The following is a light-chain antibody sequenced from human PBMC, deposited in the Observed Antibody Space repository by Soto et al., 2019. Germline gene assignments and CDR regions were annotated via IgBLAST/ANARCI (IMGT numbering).Light chain of an antibody. CDR2: DAS. V-gene: IGKV1-33*01. J-gene: IGKJ4*01. Sequence: ILLTQSPSSLSASIGDRVTITCQASQDISNYLNWYQQKPGKVPKLLIYDASNLEGGVPSRFSGSGSGTEFTLTISGLKPEDIATYYCQQNDYLLSFGGGTKV. CDR1: QDISNY. CDR3: QQNDYLLS.